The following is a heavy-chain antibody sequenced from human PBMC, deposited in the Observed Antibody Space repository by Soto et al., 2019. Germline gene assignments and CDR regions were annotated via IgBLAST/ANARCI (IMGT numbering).Heavy chain of an antibody. CDR3: PRSVAAPGAHIGC. CDR1: GGSISGSY. J-gene: IGHJ4*02. V-gene: IGHV4-59*01. D-gene: IGHD6-13*01. Sequence: SETLSLTCSVSGGSISGSYWRWIRQSPGKGMEWLGYVYYTGSTNYSPSLRSRASISVDTSKNEFALRRSSVTAADTAVYFCPRSVAAPGAHIGCWGQGTQVTVSS. CDR2: VYYTGST.